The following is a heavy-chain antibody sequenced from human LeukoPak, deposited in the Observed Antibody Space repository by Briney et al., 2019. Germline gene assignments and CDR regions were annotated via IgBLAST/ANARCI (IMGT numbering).Heavy chain of an antibody. CDR1: GFSFSSYA. CDR2: ISSNGGST. J-gene: IGHJ3*02. V-gene: IGHV3-64*01. CDR3: ASFSIAVAGTRGAFDI. Sequence: GGSLRLSCAASGFSFSSYAMHWVRQAPGKGLEYVSAISSNGGSTYYGNSVKVRFNISRDNSKNTLYLQMGSLRAEDMTVYYSASFSIAVAGTRGAFDIGGQGTMVTVSS. D-gene: IGHD6-19*01.